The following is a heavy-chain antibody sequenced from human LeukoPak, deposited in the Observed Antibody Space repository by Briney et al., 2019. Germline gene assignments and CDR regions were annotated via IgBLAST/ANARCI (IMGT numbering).Heavy chain of an antibody. D-gene: IGHD3-22*01. CDR1: GDTFNNYA. J-gene: IGHJ4*02. Sequence: SVKVSCKASGDTFNNYAFNWMRQAPGQGFEWVGRIIPIPGISNYAQRFQGRVTITADTSTNTAYMELNSLRSEDTAVYFCARTSYDPTGFFLNYFDYWGQGTLVTVSS. CDR2: IIPIPGIS. V-gene: IGHV1-69*04. CDR3: ARTSYDPTGFFLNYFDY.